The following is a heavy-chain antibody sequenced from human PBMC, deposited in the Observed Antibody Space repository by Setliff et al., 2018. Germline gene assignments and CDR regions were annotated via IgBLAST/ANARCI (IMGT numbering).Heavy chain of an antibody. CDR2: INYSGIT. CDR3: ARLPGYCNGGNCYGYYTFDI. Sequence: PSETLSLTCSVSGDSISSSSYYWGWIRQPPGKGLEWIGSINYSGITYYSPSLKSRVIVSVDTSKNQFFLKLSSVTAADTAVYYCARLPGYCNGGNCYGYYTFDIWGQGTMVTVSS. J-gene: IGHJ3*02. D-gene: IGHD2-15*01. CDR1: GDSISSSSYY. V-gene: IGHV4-39*01.